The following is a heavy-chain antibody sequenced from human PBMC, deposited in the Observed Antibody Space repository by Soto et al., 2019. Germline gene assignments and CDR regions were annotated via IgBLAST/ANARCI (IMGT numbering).Heavy chain of an antibody. V-gene: IGHV3-23*01. CDR1: GFTFSSYA. Sequence: GGSLRLSCAASGFTFSSYAMSWVRQAPGKGLEWVSAISGSGGSTYYADSVKGRFTISRDNSKNTLYLQMNSLRAEDTAVYYCANIRPTIDSFNCGGDCLGGYFDYWGQGTLVTVSS. CDR2: ISGSGGST. CDR3: ANIRPTIDSFNCGGDCLGGYFDY. J-gene: IGHJ4*02. D-gene: IGHD2-21*02.